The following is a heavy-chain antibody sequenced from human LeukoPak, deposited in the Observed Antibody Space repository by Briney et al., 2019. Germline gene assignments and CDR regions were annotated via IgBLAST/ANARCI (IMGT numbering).Heavy chain of an antibody. V-gene: IGHV4-34*09. J-gene: IGHJ4*02. CDR1: GGSFSGYY. CDR2: ISHNGST. Sequence: PSETLSLTCAVYGGSFSGYYWSWMRQPPGKGLEWIGFISHNGSTYYSPSLKSRLIISRDTSSNQFSLKLNSVTAADTAVYYCARAGNRYYYDFSSFYPFDYWGQGTLVAVSS. D-gene: IGHD3-22*01. CDR3: ARAGNRYYYDFSSFYPFDY.